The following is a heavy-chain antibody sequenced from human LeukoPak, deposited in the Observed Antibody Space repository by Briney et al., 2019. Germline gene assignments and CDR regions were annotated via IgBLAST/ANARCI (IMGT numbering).Heavy chain of an antibody. D-gene: IGHD2-15*01. J-gene: IGHJ5*02. CDR3: AKGGGSADNWFDP. V-gene: IGHV3-23*01. CDR2: IGASGGST. Sequence: PGGSLRLSCAASGFTFSRDAMSWVRQAPGKGLEWLSDIGASGGSTFYADSVKGRFTISRDNSKNTLYLQMNTLRAEDTAVYYCAKGGGSADNWFDPWGQGTLVTVSS. CDR1: GFTFSRDA.